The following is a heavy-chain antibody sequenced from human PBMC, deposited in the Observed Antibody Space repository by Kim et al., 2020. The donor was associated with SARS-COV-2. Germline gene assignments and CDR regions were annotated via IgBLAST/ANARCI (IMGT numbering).Heavy chain of an antibody. CDR2: ISGEGGRT. V-gene: IGHV3-23*01. D-gene: IGHD3-10*01. J-gene: IGHJ4*02. CDR1: GFNFYNYG. Sequence: GGSLRLSCAASGFNFYNYGMSWVRQAPGKGLEWVSVISGEGGRTYYADSVKGRFTISRDNSENTLYLQMNSLRAEDTATYYCAKEFRAGDLLWFGELLDHWGQGTRVTVSS. CDR3: AKEFRAGDLLWFGELLDH.